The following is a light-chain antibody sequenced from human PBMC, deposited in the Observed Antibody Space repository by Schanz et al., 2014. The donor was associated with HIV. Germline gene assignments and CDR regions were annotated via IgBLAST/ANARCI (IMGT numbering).Light chain of an antibody. J-gene: IGLJ2*01. CDR2: DNN. CDR1: SSNIGNNY. CDR3: ATWHSSLREVV. V-gene: IGLV1-51*01. Sequence: QSVLTQPPSVSAAPGQKVTISCSGSSSNIGNNYVSWYQELPGTAPKLLIYDNNKRPSGISDRFSGSKSGTSATLDITGLQTGDEADYYCATWHSSLREVVFGGGTKLTVL.